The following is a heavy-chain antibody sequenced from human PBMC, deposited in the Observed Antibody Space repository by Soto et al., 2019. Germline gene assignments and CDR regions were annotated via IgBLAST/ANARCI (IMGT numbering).Heavy chain of an antibody. CDR1: GYTFTNYN. V-gene: IGHV1-8*01. J-gene: IGHJ4*02. Sequence: QVQLVQSGAEVKKPGASVQVSCKTSGYTFTNYNINWVRQATGQGREWMGWMNPNSGHTGYAQKFQGRVTMTRNTSITTAYMEVSSLRSGDTAVYYCARAEPYSTSSPFDYWGQGTLVTVSS. D-gene: IGHD6-6*01. CDR3: ARAEPYSTSSPFDY. CDR2: MNPNSGHT.